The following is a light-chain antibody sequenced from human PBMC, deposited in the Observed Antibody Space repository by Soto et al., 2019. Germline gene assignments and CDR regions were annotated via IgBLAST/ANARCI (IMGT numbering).Light chain of an antibody. J-gene: IGLJ3*02. CDR2: EVS. CDR3: NPYAGSNNWV. V-gene: IGLV2-8*01. Sequence: QSALTQPASVSGSPGQSITISCTGTSSDVGGYNYVSWYQQHPGQAPKLMIYEVSKRPSGVPDRFSGSKSGNTASLTVSGLQAEDEADYYCNPYAGSNNWVFGGGTKLTVL. CDR1: SSDVGGYNY.